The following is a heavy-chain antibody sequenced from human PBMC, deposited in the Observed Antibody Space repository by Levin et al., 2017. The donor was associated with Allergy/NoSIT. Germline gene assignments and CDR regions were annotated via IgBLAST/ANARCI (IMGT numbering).Heavy chain of an antibody. J-gene: IGHJ6*02. Sequence: GGSLRLSCAASGFTFSSYGMHWVRQAPGKGLEWVAVISYDGSNKYYTDSVKGRFTISRDNSKNTLYLQMTSLSPEDTAVYYCAKDRTYYDGSGSSTYYRYGMDVWGQGTTVTVSS. D-gene: IGHD3-10*01. CDR1: GFTFSSYG. V-gene: IGHV3-30*18. CDR2: ISYDGSNK. CDR3: AKDRTYYDGSGSSTYYRYGMDV.